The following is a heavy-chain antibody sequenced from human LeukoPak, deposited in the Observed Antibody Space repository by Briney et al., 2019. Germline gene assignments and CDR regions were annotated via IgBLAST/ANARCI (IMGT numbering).Heavy chain of an antibody. D-gene: IGHD6-13*01. Sequence: SETLSLTCTVSGGSISSSSYYWGWIRQPPGKGLEWIGSIYYSGSTYYNPSLKSRVTISVDTSKNQFSLKLSSVTAADTAVYYCALKTTTQYSSSWFWFDYWGQGTLVTVSS. CDR2: IYYSGST. CDR3: ALKTTTQYSSSWFWFDY. J-gene: IGHJ4*02. V-gene: IGHV4-39*07. CDR1: GGSISSSSYY.